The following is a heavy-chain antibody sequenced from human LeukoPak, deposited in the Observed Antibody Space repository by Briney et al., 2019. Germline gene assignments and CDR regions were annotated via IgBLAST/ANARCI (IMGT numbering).Heavy chain of an antibody. V-gene: IGHV3-30*03. CDR2: ISYDGSNK. Sequence: QPGRSLRLSCAASGFTFSSYGMHWVRQAPGKGLEWVAVISYDGSNKYYADSVKGRFTISRDNSKNTLYLQMNSLRAEDTAVYHCARMMTDFDGSGHDIQRGAFDIWGQGTMVTVS. CDR1: GFTFSSYG. J-gene: IGHJ3*02. CDR3: ARMMTDFDGSGHDIQRGAFDI. D-gene: IGHD3-22*01.